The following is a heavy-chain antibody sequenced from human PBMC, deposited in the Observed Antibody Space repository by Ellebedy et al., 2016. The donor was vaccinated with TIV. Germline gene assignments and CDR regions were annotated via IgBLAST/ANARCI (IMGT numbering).Heavy chain of an antibody. CDR2: IYYTGDT. Sequence: MPSETLSLTCTVSGGSTTSYYWSWIRQSPGKGLEWIGYIYYTGDTNYNPSLKSRVTMSVDMSKNQFSLNLSPVTAADTAVYYCARDPALPRGRFDTWGQGTLVTVSS. J-gene: IGHJ5*02. CDR1: GGSTTSYY. CDR3: ARDPALPRGRFDT. V-gene: IGHV4-59*12.